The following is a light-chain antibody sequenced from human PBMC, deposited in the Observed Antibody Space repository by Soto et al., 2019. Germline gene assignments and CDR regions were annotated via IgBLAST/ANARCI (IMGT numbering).Light chain of an antibody. V-gene: IGKV3-20*01. CDR3: QKHSSPPPAYT. CDR2: GAS. CDR1: QSVTSSS. Sequence: EIVLTQSPGTLSLSPGERATLSCRASQSVTSSSLAWYQQKPGQAPRLLIYGASSRSSGIPDRISGSRSGTDFTLTISRLEPEDFAVYYCQKHSSPPPAYTFGQGPKLEIQ. J-gene: IGKJ2*01.